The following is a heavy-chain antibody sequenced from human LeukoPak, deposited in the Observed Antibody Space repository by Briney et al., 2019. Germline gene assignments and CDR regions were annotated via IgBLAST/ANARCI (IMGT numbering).Heavy chain of an antibody. V-gene: IGHV4-59*01. CDR3: ARNYYDILTGYYDAFDI. J-gene: IGHJ3*02. Sequence: PSETLSLTCTVSGGSISSYYWSWIRQPPGKGLEWIGYIYYSGSTNYNPSLKSRVTISVDTSKNQFSLKLSSVTAADTAVYYCARNYYDILTGYYDAFDIWGQGTMVTVSS. CDR2: IYYSGST. CDR1: GGSISSYY. D-gene: IGHD3-9*01.